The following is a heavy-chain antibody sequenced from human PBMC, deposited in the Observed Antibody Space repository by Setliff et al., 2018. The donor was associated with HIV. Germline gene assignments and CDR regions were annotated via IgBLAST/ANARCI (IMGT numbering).Heavy chain of an antibody. CDR2: MNPNSGNT. V-gene: IGHV1-8*01. CDR3: ARRISFDV. D-gene: IGHD3-3*02. CDR1: GYTFTNYD. Sequence: GASVKVSCKASGYTFTNYDINWVRQVTGQGLEWMGWMNPNSGNTGYGQKFQGRVTMTRDTSISTAYMELSNLGSEDTAVYYCARRISFDVWGQGTMVTVSS. J-gene: IGHJ3*01.